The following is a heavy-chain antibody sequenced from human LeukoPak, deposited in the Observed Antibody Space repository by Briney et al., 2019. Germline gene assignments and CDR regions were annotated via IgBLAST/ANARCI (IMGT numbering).Heavy chain of an antibody. D-gene: IGHD2-2*01. CDR3: ARDVHCSSTSCLRHYYYYGMDV. J-gene: IGHJ6*02. CDR2: INHSGST. Sequence: SETLSLTCAVYGGSFSGDYWSWIRQPPGKGLEWIGEINHSGSTNYNPSLKSRVTISVDTSKNQFSLKLSSVTAADTAVYYCARDVHCSSTSCLRHYYYYGMDVWGQGTTVTVSS. CDR1: GGSFSGDY. V-gene: IGHV4-34*01.